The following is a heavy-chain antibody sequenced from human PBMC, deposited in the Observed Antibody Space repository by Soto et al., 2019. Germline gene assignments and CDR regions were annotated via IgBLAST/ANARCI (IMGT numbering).Heavy chain of an antibody. J-gene: IGHJ4*02. CDR1: GFTFSSFG. CDR2: ISYDGGSK. D-gene: IGHD6-19*01. CDR3: AKGQSSGWYGVDH. Sequence: QVLLVESGGGVVQPGRSLRLSCATSGFTFSSFGMHWVRQAPGKGLEWVATISYDGGSKYHADSVEGRFTISRDNSKNTLYLQMNSLRAEDTAVYYCAKGQSSGWYGVDHWGQGALVTVSS. V-gene: IGHV3-30*18.